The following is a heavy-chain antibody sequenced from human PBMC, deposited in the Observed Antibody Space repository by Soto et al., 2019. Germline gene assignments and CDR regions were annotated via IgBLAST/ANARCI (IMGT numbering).Heavy chain of an antibody. CDR2: IYYSGST. CDR1: GGSSSSGGYY. V-gene: IGHV4-31*03. Sequence: TLSLTCTVSGGSSSSGGYYWSWIRQHPGKGLEWIGYIYYSGSTYYNPSLKSRVTISVDTSKNQFSLKLSSVTAADTAVYYCARETRAYYYDSSGYSNDAFDIWGQGTMVTV. CDR3: ARETRAYYYDSSGYSNDAFDI. D-gene: IGHD3-22*01. J-gene: IGHJ3*02.